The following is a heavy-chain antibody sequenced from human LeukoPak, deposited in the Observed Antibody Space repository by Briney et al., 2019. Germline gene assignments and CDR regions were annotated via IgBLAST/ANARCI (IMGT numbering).Heavy chain of an antibody. Sequence: SETLPLTCTVSGGSISSSSYYWGWIRQPPGKGLEWIGSIYYSGSTYYNPSLKSRVTISVDTSKNQFSLKLSSVTAADTAVYYCAGVPYSGYDHGGDYWGQGTLVAVSS. CDR2: IYYSGST. CDR1: GGSISSSSYY. D-gene: IGHD5-12*01. CDR3: AGVPYSGYDHGGDY. V-gene: IGHV4-39*07. J-gene: IGHJ4*02.